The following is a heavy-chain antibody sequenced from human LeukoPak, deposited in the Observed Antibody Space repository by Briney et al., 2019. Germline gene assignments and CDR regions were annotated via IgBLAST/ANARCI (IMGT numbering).Heavy chain of an antibody. V-gene: IGHV3-23*01. D-gene: IGHD4-17*01. CDR1: GFTFSSYA. CDR2: ISGSGDST. Sequence: GGSLRLSCAASGFTFSSYAMSWVRQAPGKGLEWVSGISGSGDSTYYADSVKGRVTISRDNSKNMLYLQMNSLRAGDTAVYHCAKSSTTVTPYYFDHWGQGTLVSVSS. CDR3: AKSSTTVTPYYFDH. J-gene: IGHJ4*02.